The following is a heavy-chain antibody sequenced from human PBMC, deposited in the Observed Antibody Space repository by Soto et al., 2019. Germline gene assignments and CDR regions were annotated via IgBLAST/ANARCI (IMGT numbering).Heavy chain of an antibody. D-gene: IGHD3-22*01. V-gene: IGHV1-18*01. J-gene: IGHJ6*02. CDR1: GYTFTSYG. CDR2: ISAYNGNT. CDR3: ARSSGRPYYYYGMDV. Sequence: QVPLVQSGAEVKKPGASVKVSCKASGYTFTSYGISWVRQAPGQGLEWMGWISAYNGNTNYAQKFQGRVTMTTDTSTTTAYMELRSLRSDDTAVYYCARSSGRPYYYYGMDVWGQGTTVTVSS.